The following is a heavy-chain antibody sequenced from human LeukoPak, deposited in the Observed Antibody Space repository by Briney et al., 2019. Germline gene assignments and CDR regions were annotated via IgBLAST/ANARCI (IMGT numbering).Heavy chain of an antibody. Sequence: GGSLRLSCATSGFTFSNYGMHWVRQAPGKGLEWVAVVSYEGKSQYYADSVRGRFAISRDNSKNTLYLQMNSLRGEDAAVYYCAKEGTAQISTWYDYWGQGTLVTVSS. CDR2: VSYEGKSQ. CDR1: GFTFSNYG. CDR3: AKEGTAQISTWYDY. J-gene: IGHJ4*02. D-gene: IGHD6-13*01. V-gene: IGHV3-30*18.